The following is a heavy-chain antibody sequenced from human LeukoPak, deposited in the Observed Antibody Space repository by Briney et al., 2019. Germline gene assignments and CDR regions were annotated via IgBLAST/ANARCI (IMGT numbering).Heavy chain of an antibody. CDR3: ARDRYYYGSGYYGMDV. V-gene: IGHV4-59*01. CDR2: IYYSGST. Sequence: SETLSLTCTVSGGSISSYYWSWIRQPPGKGLEWIGYIYYSGSTTYNPSLESRVTISLDTSKNQFYLMLSSVTAADTAVYYCARDRYYYGSGYYGMDVWGRGTTVTVSS. D-gene: IGHD3-10*01. J-gene: IGHJ6*02. CDR1: GGSISSYY.